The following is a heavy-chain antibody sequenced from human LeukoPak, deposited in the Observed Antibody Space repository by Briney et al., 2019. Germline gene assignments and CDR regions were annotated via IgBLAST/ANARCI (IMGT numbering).Heavy chain of an antibody. J-gene: IGHJ4*02. CDR2: ISGGGRNT. V-gene: IGHV3-23*01. D-gene: IGHD4-17*01. CDR1: GITFSNYV. CDR3: AKDRTSMVTTGLDY. Sequence: GSLRLSCAASGITFSNYVMSWVRQAPGKGLEWVSAISGGGRNTYYAASVKGRFTISRDNSKNMLHLQMNSLRAEDTAVYYCAKDRTSMVTTGLDYWGQGTLVTVSS.